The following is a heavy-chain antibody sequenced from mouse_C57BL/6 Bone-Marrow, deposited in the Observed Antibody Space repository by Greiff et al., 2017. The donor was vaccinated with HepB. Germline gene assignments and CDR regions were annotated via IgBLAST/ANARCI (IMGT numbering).Heavy chain of an antibody. V-gene: IGHV1-55*01. J-gene: IGHJ1*03. CDR3: ARRRGITTVVARRWYFDV. CDR1: GYTFTSYW. Sequence: QVQLQQPGAELVKPGASVKMSCKASGYTFTSYWITWVKQRPGQGLEWIGDIYPGSGSTNYNEKFKSKATLTVDTSSSTAYMQLSSLTSEDSAVYYCARRRGITTVVARRWYFDVWGTGTTVTVPS. CDR2: IYPGSGST. D-gene: IGHD1-1*01.